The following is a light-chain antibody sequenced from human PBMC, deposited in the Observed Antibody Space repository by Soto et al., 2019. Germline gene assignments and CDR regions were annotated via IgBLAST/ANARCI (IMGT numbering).Light chain of an antibody. Sequence: LLSSVCGSIGQSSTISCTGNISDVGRFDVVSWFQQHPGQVPKPIIYEGSRRPSGVSSRFSGSKSENTASLTISGLQAEDEADYCCCAYVGASTYGLGTGPTVTV. CDR1: ISDVGRFDV. V-gene: IGLV2-23*01. J-gene: IGLJ1*01. CDR3: CAYVGASTYG. CDR2: EGS.